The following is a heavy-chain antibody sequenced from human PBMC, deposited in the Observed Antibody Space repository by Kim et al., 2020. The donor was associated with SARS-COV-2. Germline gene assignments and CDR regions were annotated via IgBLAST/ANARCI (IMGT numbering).Heavy chain of an antibody. J-gene: IGHJ3*02. D-gene: IGHD1-26*01. Sequence: ADSVKGRFVISRDNSTTTLYLEMNSLRVDDTAVYYCAKDRRGATVSAFDIWGQGTMVTVSS. V-gene: IGHV3-23*01. CDR3: AKDRRGATVSAFDI.